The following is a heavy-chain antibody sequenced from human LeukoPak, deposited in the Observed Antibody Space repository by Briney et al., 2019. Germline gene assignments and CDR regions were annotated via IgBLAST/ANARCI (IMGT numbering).Heavy chain of an antibody. V-gene: IGHV3-23*01. J-gene: IGHJ4*02. CDR3: AKLWFGDLGPFDY. CDR1: GFTCSRYA. D-gene: IGHD3-10*01. Sequence: GGSLRLSCAGSGFTCSRYAISWVRQAPGKGLEWVSGISGSGDSTDYADSVKGRFAISRDNSKNIVFLQMRSLRAEDTAVYYCAKLWFGDLGPFDYWGQGSLVTVSS. CDR2: ISGSGDST.